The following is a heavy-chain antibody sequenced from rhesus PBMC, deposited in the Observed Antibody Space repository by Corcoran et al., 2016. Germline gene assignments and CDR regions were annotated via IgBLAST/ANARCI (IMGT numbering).Heavy chain of an antibody. V-gene: IGHV4-147*01. J-gene: IGHJ4*01. D-gene: IGHD1-38*01. Sequence: QLQLQESGPGLVKPSETLSLTCAVSGGSISGYWWSWIRQAPGKGLEGVGRVDSRGRTRNNPSPKSRGTSSRDTSKNQCSLKVPSVTAADTAVYYCVRGGGGSTWYLDYWGQGVLVTVSS. CDR1: GGSISGYW. CDR2: VDSRGRT. CDR3: VRGGGGSTWYLDY.